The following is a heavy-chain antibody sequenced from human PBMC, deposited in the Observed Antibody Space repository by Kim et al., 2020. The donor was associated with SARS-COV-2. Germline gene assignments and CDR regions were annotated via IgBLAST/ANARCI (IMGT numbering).Heavy chain of an antibody. D-gene: IGHD6-19*01. CDR1: GDTVSNNTAA. CDR2: TYLRSRWYT. V-gene: IGHV6-1*01. J-gene: IGHJ5*02. CDR3: AREDSSGFYWFDP. Sequence: SQTLSLTCAISGDTVSNNTAAWNWIRQSPSRGLEWLGRTYLRSRWYTDYAVSVKSRITINPDTSKNHFSLQLRFVTPEDTAVYYCAREDSSGFYWFDPWGQGTLAT.